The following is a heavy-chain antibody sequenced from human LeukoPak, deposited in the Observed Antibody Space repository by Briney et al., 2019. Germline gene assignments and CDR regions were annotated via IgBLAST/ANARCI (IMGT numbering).Heavy chain of an antibody. D-gene: IGHD3-16*01. V-gene: IGHV1-18*01. CDR2: ISTNKGNT. Sequence: ASVKVSCKASGYTFSNYGISWVRQAPGQGLEWMGWISTNKGNTKSAQKNQGRVTMTTDTSTSTVHMELRSLRSDDTAVYYCARATDYIWGSYDYWGQGTLVTVSS. J-gene: IGHJ4*02. CDR1: GYTFSNYG. CDR3: ARATDYIWGSYDY.